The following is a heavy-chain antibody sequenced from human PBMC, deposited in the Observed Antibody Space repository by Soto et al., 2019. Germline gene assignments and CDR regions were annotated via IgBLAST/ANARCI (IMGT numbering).Heavy chain of an antibody. V-gene: IGHV1-46*02. Sequence: ASLKVSCTASGYTLNPYGITCVRQAPGQWLEWMGIINPSGGSTSYAQKFQGRVTMTRDTSTSTVYMELSSLRSEDTAVYYCARVLVGATGSNFDYWGQGTLVTVSA. CDR1: GYTLNPYG. D-gene: IGHD1-26*01. CDR2: INPSGGST. J-gene: IGHJ4*02. CDR3: ARVLVGATGSNFDY.